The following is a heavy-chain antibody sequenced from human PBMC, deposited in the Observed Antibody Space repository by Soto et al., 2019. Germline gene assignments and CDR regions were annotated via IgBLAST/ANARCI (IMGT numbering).Heavy chain of an antibody. D-gene: IGHD3-3*01. CDR3: TKGRYLEWFLSGGAEEN. Sequence: GASVKVSCKASGYTFTGYYMHWVRQAPGQGLEWMGWINPNSGGTNYAQKFQGWVTMTRDTSISTAYMELSRLRSDDTAFYYCTKGRYLEWFLSGGAEENWGRGTQVTVSS. CDR1: GYTFTGYY. V-gene: IGHV1-2*04. CDR2: INPNSGGT. J-gene: IGHJ4*02.